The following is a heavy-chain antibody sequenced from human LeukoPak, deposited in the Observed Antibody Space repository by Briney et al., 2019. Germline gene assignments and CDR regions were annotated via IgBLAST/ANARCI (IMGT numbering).Heavy chain of an antibody. CDR2: IKQDGSEK. CDR3: ARDDCSSITCYHNWFDP. D-gene: IGHD2-2*01. J-gene: IGHJ5*02. CDR1: GFTFSSYW. Sequence: GGSLRLSCAASGFTFSSYWMSWVRQAPGKGLEWVANIKQDGSEKYYVDSVKGRFTISRDNAKNSLYLQMNSLRAEDTAVYYCARDDCSSITCYHNWFDPWGQGTLVTVSS. V-gene: IGHV3-7*01.